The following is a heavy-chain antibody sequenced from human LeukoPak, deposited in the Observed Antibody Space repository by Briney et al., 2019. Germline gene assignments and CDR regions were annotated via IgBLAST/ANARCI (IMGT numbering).Heavy chain of an antibody. D-gene: IGHD3-16*01. V-gene: IGHV1-3*01. J-gene: IGHJ4*02. Sequence: ASVKASCKASGYTFITYAMQWVRQAPGQRLEWMGWINAGNGNTKYSQKFQGRVTITRDISASTVYMELSSLISEDTAVYYCASQFGTYYDYWGQGTLVTVSS. CDR2: INAGNGNT. CDR3: ASQFGTYYDY. CDR1: GYTFITYA.